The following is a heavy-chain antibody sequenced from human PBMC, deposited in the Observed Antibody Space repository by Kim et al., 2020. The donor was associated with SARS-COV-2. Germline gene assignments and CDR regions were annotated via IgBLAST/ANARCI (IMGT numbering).Heavy chain of an antibody. Sequence: ASVKVSCKASGYPFINYVLHWVRQAPGQRLEWLGWLNAGNGNTKYSQKFQGRVTITRDTSANTAYMEVSSLRSEDTAVYHCATSMAAVANYLDPWGQGTLVTVSS. CDR2: LNAGNGNT. D-gene: IGHD6-19*01. CDR1: GYPFINYV. J-gene: IGHJ5*02. CDR3: ATSMAAVANYLDP. V-gene: IGHV1-3*01.